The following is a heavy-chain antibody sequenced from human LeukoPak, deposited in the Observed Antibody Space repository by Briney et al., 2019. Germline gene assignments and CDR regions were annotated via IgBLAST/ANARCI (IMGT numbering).Heavy chain of an antibody. CDR3: ARSGLVQSAHGTYYIHNGLDV. Sequence: ASVNVSCKASGFAFIDYYIHWVRQAPGHGLEWMGWITPNSGGTNYAQKFQGRFTMTGDTSLSTAYMELTRLTPDDTALYYCARSGLVQSAHGTYYIHNGLDVWGQGTRVTVSS. V-gene: IGHV1-2*02. D-gene: IGHD3-22*01. CDR1: GFAFIDYY. CDR2: ITPNSGGT. J-gene: IGHJ6*02.